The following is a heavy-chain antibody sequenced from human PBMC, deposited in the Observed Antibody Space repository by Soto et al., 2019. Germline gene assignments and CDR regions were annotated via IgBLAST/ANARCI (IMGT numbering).Heavy chain of an antibody. D-gene: IGHD6-6*01. V-gene: IGHV1-69*13. Sequence: SVKVSCKASGGTFSSYAISWVRQAPGQGLEWMGGIIPIFGTANYAQKFQGRVTITADESTSTACMELSSLRSEDTAVYYCASSSSSGGMGYYYGMDVWGQGTTVTVSS. CDR2: IIPIFGTA. CDR1: GGTFSSYA. CDR3: ASSSSSGGMGYYYGMDV. J-gene: IGHJ6*02.